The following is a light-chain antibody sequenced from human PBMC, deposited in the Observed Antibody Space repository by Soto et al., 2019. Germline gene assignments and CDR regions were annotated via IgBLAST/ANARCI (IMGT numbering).Light chain of an antibody. CDR3: HQYKTYWT. CDR1: QSISSY. Sequence: DIQVTQSPSSLSASVGDRVTITCRASQSISSYLNWYQQKPGKAPKLLIYAASSLQSGVPSRFSGSGSGTEFTLTISSLQPDDFATYYCHQYKTYWTFGHGTKVDIK. CDR2: AAS. J-gene: IGKJ1*01. V-gene: IGKV1-39*01.